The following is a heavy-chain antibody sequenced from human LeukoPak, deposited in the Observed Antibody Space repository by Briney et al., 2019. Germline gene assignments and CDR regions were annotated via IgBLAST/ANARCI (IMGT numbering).Heavy chain of an antibody. CDR2: IYYSGST. D-gene: IGHD3-3*01. J-gene: IGHJ6*03. Sequence: PSETLSLTCSLSGGSISSSSYYWAWIRQPPGKGLEWIGSIYYSGSTYYNPSLKSRVTISVDTSKNQFSLKLSSVTAADTAVYYCARGAYDFWSGYYYPGYYYYMDVWGKGTTVTVSS. CDR1: GGSISSSSYY. V-gene: IGHV4-39*07. CDR3: ARGAYDFWSGYYYPGYYYYMDV.